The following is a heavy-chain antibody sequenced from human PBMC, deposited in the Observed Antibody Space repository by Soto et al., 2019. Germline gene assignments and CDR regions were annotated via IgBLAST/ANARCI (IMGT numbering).Heavy chain of an antibody. J-gene: IGHJ6*03. CDR1: GFTVSSNY. CDR3: ATNIRGYSGRGYYYYMDV. D-gene: IGHD5-12*01. V-gene: IGHV3-66*01. CDR2: IYSGGST. Sequence: GGSLRLSCAASGFTVSSNYMSWVRQAPGKGLEWVSVIYSGGSTYYADSVKGRFTISRDNSKNTLYLQMNSLRAEDTAVYYCATNIRGYSGRGYYYYMDVWGKGTTVTVSS.